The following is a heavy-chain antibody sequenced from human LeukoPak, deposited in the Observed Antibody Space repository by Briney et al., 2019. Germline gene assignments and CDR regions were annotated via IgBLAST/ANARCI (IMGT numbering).Heavy chain of an antibody. V-gene: IGHV4-59*01. J-gene: IGHJ1*01. CDR3: ARGDYYYDSSGYYYGYFQH. CDR2: IYYSGST. CDR1: GGSISSYY. D-gene: IGHD3-22*01. Sequence: SETLSFTCTVSGGSISSYYWSWIRQPPGKGLEWIGYIYYSGSTNYNPSLKSRVTISVDTSKNQFSLKLSSVTAADTAVYYCARGDYYYDSSGYYYGYFQHWGQGTLVTVSS.